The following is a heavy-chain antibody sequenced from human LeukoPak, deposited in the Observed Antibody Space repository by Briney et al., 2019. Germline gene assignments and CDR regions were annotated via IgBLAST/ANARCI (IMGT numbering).Heavy chain of an antibody. CDR2: ISGSGGSA. CDR3: AKVYSGWYSGYDRCSGGICYFDY. CDR1: GFTSSSYA. J-gene: IGHJ4*02. D-gene: IGHD5-12*01. Sequence: GGSLRLSCAASGFTSSSYAMSWVRQAPGKGLECVSSISGSGGSAYYADSVKGRFTISRDNSKNTLYLQMNSLRAEDTAVYYCAKVYSGWYSGYDRCSGGICYFDYWGQRTLVTVSS. V-gene: IGHV3-23*01.